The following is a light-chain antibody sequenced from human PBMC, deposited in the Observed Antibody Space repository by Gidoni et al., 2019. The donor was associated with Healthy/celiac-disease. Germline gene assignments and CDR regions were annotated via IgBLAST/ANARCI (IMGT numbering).Light chain of an antibody. Sequence: EIVMTQYPATLSLSPGERATLTCRASQSVSSSYLSWYQQKPGQAPRLLIYGASTRATGIPARFSGSGSGTDFTLTISSLQPEDFAVYYCQQYYNLPRLTFXGXTKVXIK. J-gene: IGKJ4*01. V-gene: IGKV3D-7*01. CDR3: QQYYNLPRLT. CDR2: GAS. CDR1: QSVSSSY.